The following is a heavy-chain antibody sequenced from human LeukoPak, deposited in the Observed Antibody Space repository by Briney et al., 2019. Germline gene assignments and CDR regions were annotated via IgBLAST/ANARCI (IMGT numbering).Heavy chain of an antibody. D-gene: IGHD4-17*01. J-gene: IGHJ4*02. CDR3: AKVRGMTTVMLRHFDY. CDR1: GFTFSGYA. CDR2: ISGSGGST. V-gene: IGHV3-23*01. Sequence: PGGSLTLSCAVSGFTFSGYAMSWVRQAPGKGLEWVSVISGSGGSTFYADSVKGRFTIFRDNSKNTLYLQMNSLRAEDTALYYCAKVRGMTTVMLRHFDYWGQGTLVPFPS.